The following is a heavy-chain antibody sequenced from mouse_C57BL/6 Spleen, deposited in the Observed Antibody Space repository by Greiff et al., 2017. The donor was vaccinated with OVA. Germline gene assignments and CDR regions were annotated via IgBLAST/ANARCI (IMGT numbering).Heavy chain of an antibody. CDR3: ARDGEYDYEVEDD. CDR1: GYAFSSSW. J-gene: IGHJ2*01. D-gene: IGHD2-4*01. CDR2: IYPGDGDT. V-gene: IGHV1-82*01. Sequence: QVQLQQSGPELVKPGASVKISCKASGYAFSSSWMNWVKQRPGKGLEWIGRIYPGDGDTNYNGKFKGKATLTADKSSSTAYMQLSRLRSEDSAVYFGARDGEYDYEVEDDWGKGTTLTVSS.